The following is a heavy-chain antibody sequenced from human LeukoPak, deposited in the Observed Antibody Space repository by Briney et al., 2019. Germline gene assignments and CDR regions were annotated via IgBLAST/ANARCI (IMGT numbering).Heavy chain of an antibody. CDR1: GFTFSSYS. Sequence: GSLRLSCAASGFTFSSYSMNWVRQAPGKGLEWVSSISSSSSYIYYADSVKGRFTISRDNAKNSLYLQMNSLRAEDTAVYYCARDTGGYQLLWPYFDYWGQGTLVTVSS. CDR2: ISSSSSYI. D-gene: IGHD2-2*01. CDR3: ARDTGGYQLLWPYFDY. J-gene: IGHJ4*02. V-gene: IGHV3-21*01.